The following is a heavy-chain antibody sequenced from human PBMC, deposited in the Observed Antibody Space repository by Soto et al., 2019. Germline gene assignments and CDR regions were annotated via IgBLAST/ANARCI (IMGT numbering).Heavy chain of an antibody. D-gene: IGHD2-15*01. CDR2: IIPIFGTA. J-gene: IGHJ6*02. Sequence: QVQLVQSGAEVKKPGSSVKVSCKASGGTFSSYAISWVRQAPGQGLEWMGGIIPIFGTANYAQKFQGRVKITADKSTSTAYMELSSLRSEETAVYYCAKCSGGSCYSYSGSYYYGMDVGGQGTTVTVSS. CDR3: AKCSGGSCYSYSGSYYYGMDV. CDR1: GGTFSSYA. V-gene: IGHV1-69*06.